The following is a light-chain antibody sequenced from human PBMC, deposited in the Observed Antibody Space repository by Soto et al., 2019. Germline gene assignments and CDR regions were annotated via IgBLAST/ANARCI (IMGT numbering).Light chain of an antibody. CDR3: SSYTSNTPRLV. CDR2: DVN. CDR1: SSDGGGYNY. Sequence: QSALTQPASVSGSPGQSIIISCTGTSSDGGGYNYVSWYQHHPDKAPKLMIYDVNSRPSGVSNRFSGSKSGNTASLTISGLQAADEAAYYCSSYTSNTPRLVFGGGTKLTVL. J-gene: IGLJ2*01. V-gene: IGLV2-14*03.